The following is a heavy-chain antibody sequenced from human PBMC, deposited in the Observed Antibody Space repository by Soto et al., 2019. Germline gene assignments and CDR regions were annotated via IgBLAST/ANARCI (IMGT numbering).Heavy chain of an antibody. J-gene: IGHJ6*02. CDR1: GGSFSGYY. D-gene: IGHD3-22*01. CDR3: ARNPRYYYDSKSLGYYYGMDV. V-gene: IGHV4-34*01. CDR2: INHSGST. Sequence: PSETLSLTXAVYGGSFSGYYWSWIRQPPGKGLEWIGEINHSGSTNYNPSLKSRVTISVDTSKNQFSLKLSSVTAADTAVYYCARNPRYYYDSKSLGYYYGMDVWGQGTTVTVSS.